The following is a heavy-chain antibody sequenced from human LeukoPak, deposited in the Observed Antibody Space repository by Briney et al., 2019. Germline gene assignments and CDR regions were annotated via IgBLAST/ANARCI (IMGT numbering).Heavy chain of an antibody. CDR3: ARDKGSITMVRGVNYWFDP. D-gene: IGHD3-10*01. J-gene: IGHJ5*02. CDR2: ISAYNGNT. V-gene: IGHV1-18*01. Sequence: ASVKVSCKASGYTFTSYGISWVRQAPGQGLELMGWISAYNGNTNYAQKLQGRVTMTTDTSTSTAYMELRSLRSDDTAVYYCARDKGSITMVRGVNYWFDPWGQGTLVTVSS. CDR1: GYTFTSYG.